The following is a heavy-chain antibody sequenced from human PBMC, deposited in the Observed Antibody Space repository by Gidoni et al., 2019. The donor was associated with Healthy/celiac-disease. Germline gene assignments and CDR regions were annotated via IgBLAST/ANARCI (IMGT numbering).Heavy chain of an antibody. CDR3: AKDIALLWFGEPPGGMDV. CDR2: ISWNSGSI. Sequence: EVQLVESGGGLVQPGRSLRLSCAASGFTFDDYAMHWVRQAPGKGLEWVSGISWNSGSIGYADSVKGRFTISRDNAKNSLYLQMNSLRAEDTALYYCAKDIALLWFGEPPGGMDVWGQGTTVTVSS. CDR1: GFTFDDYA. J-gene: IGHJ6*02. D-gene: IGHD3-10*01. V-gene: IGHV3-9*01.